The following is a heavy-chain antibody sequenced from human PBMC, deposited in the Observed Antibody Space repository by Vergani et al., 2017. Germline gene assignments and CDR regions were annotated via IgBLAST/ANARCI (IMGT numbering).Heavy chain of an antibody. J-gene: IGHJ5*02. V-gene: IGHV3-15*01. Sequence: VQLVESGGGVVQPGRSLRLSCAASGFTFSNAWMSWVRQAPGKGLEWVGLIKSKTDGGTTDYAAPEKGRFTFSRDDSKNTLYLQINSLKPEDTAVYYCTTDVRYGRRPGSLFDPWGGRTLVAVSA. CDR2: IKSKTDGGTT. CDR1: GFTFSNAW. CDR3: TTDVRYGRRPGSLFDP. D-gene: IGHD3-10*01.